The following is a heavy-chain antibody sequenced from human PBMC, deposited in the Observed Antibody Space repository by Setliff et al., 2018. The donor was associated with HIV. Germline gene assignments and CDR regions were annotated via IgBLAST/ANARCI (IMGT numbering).Heavy chain of an antibody. CDR1: GGSISSSSYY. CDR2: IYYSGST. D-gene: IGHD6-19*01. Sequence: PSETLSLTCTVSGGSISSSSYYWGWIRQPPGKGLEWIGSIYYSGSTYYNPSLKSRVTISVDTSKNQFSLKLSSVTAADTAVYYCARDRSSGRGYYYYYYMDVRGKGTTVTVS. V-gene: IGHV4-39*01. J-gene: IGHJ6*03. CDR3: ARDRSSGRGYYYYYYMDV.